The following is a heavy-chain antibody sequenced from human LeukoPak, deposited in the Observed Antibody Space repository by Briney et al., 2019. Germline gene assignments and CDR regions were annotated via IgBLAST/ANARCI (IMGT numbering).Heavy chain of an antibody. D-gene: IGHD3-22*01. J-gene: IGHJ5*02. Sequence: SQTLSLTFAISGDSVSSNSAAWNWIRQSPSRGLEWLGRAYYRSKWYNDYAVSVKSRITINPDTSKNQFSLQLNSVTPEDTAVYYCARDYYDSSGYYDNWFDPWGQGTLVTVSS. CDR1: GDSVSSNSAA. CDR3: ARDYYDSSGYYDNWFDP. V-gene: IGHV6-1*01. CDR2: AYYRSKWYN.